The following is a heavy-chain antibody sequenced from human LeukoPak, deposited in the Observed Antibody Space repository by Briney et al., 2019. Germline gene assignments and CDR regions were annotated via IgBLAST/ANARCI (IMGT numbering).Heavy chain of an antibody. V-gene: IGHV3-23*01. J-gene: IGHJ5*02. D-gene: IGHD3-16*01. CDR2: MIGGGKHI. CDR1: GFTLSTNA. Sequence: GSLTLSCAVSGFTLSTNAMSWVRQAPEKGLGWDSAMIGGGKHIYYADSMKGRFTISRDNSTNTLYLQMNSLRAEATAEYYCVFGLGDKGPWGQGNLVTVSS. CDR3: VFGLGDKGP.